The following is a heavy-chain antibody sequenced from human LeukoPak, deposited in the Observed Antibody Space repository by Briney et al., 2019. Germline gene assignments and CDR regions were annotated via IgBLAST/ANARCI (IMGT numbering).Heavy chain of an antibody. CDR1: GYTFTSYD. V-gene: IGHV1-18*01. J-gene: IGHJ6*03. CDR2: ISGYNGNT. D-gene: IGHD3-3*01. CDR3: AGIPVFGVVLHQEPV. Sequence: ASVKVSCKASGYTFTSYDISWVRQAPGQGLEGMGWISGYNGNTNYAQNLQGRVTMTTDTSTSTVYMELRSLRFDDTAVYFCAGIPVFGVVLHQEPVWGKGTTVTVSS.